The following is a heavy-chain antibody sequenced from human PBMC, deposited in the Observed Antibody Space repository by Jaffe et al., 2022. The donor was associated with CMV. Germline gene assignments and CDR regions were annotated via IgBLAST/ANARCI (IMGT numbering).Heavy chain of an antibody. D-gene: IGHD6-19*01. CDR3: ARHCKDSSGWYGYYYYGMDV. J-gene: IGHJ6*02. V-gene: IGHV4-39*01. Sequence: QLQLQESGPGLVKPSETLSLTCTVSGGSISSSSYYWGWIRQPPGKGLEWIGSIYYSGSTYYNPSLKSRVTISVDTSKNQFSLKLSSVTAADTAVYYCARHCKDSSGWYGYYYYGMDVWGQGTTVTVSS. CDR1: GGSISSSSYY. CDR2: IYYSGST.